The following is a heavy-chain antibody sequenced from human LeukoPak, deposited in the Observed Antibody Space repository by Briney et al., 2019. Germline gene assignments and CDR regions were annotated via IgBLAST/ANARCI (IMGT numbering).Heavy chain of an antibody. V-gene: IGHV3-30*04. CDR2: ISYDGSNK. Sequence: GGSLRLSCTASGFTFDDYAMHWVRQAPGKGLEWVAVISYDGSNKYYADSVKGRFTISRDNSKNTLYLQMNSLRAEDTAVYYCADWNDYAYWGQGTLVTVSS. CDR3: ADWNDYAY. D-gene: IGHD1-1*01. CDR1: GFTFDDYA. J-gene: IGHJ4*02.